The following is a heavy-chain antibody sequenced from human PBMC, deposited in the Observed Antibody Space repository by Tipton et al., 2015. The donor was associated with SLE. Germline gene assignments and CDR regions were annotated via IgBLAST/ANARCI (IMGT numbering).Heavy chain of an antibody. D-gene: IGHD3-3*01. J-gene: IGHJ4*02. CDR1: GGSISSYY. CDR3: TRDLVHYDFWSGYPLGNLDY. CDR2: IYYSGST. Sequence: TLSLTCTVSGGSISSYYWGWIRQPPGKGLEWIGSIYYSGSTYYNPSLKSRVTISVDTSKNQFSLKLSSVTAADTAVYYCTRDLVHYDFWSGYPLGNLDYWGQGTLVTVSS. V-gene: IGHV4-39*07.